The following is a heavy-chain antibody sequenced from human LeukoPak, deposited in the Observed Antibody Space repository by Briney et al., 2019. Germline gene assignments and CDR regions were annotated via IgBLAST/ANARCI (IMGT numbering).Heavy chain of an antibody. D-gene: IGHD1-26*01. V-gene: IGHV3-30*18. CDR2: ISYDGSNK. CDR1: GFTFSSYG. CDR3: AKDRDGSYYLDY. J-gene: IGHJ4*02. Sequence: GGSLRLSCAASGFTFSSYGMHWVRQAPGKGLEWVAVISYDGSNKYYADSVKGRFTISRDNSKNTLYPQMNSLRAEDTAVYYCAKDRDGSYYLDYWGQGTLVTVSS.